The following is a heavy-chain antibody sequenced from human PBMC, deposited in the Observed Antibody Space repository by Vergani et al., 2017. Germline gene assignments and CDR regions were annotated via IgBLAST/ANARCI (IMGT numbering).Heavy chain of an antibody. V-gene: IGHV3-23*01. CDR2: IGGSGGNI. D-gene: IGHD6-13*01. CDR1: GFTFRSYG. Sequence: EVQLLESGGGLIQPGGSLRLSCAASGFTFRSYGMSWVRQAPGKGLEWVSAIGGSGGNIYYADSVTGRFTISRDNSKNTLYLQMNRLTTEDTAVYYCVKDRKCITWYGGGYWGQGTLVTVSS. J-gene: IGHJ4*02. CDR3: VKDRKCITWYGGGY.